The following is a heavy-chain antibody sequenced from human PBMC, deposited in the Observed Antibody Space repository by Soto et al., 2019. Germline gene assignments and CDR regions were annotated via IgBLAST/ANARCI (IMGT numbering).Heavy chain of an antibody. CDR3: AKLSCTSSTCYFPGWFDP. Sequence: SETLSLTCGVYGASFRSWIRQPPGKGLEWIANVYYSGSSYYNPSLKSRLTISVDTTKNQFSLQLKSMTAADTAVYYCAKLSCTSSTCYFPGWFDPWGQGTLVTVSS. J-gene: IGHJ5*02. CDR1: GASFR. D-gene: IGHD2-2*01. CDR2: VYYSGSS. V-gene: IGHV4-59*06.